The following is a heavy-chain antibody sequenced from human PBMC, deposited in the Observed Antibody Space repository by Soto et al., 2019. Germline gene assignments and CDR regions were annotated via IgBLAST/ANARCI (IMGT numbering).Heavy chain of an antibody. CDR3: ARYIAVAGIRYNWFDP. CDR2: ISAYNGNT. V-gene: IGHV1-18*01. J-gene: IGHJ5*02. CDR1: GYTFTSYG. D-gene: IGHD6-19*01. Sequence: QVQLVQSGAEVKKPGASVNVSCKASGYTFTSYGISWVRQAPGQGLEWMGWISAYNGNTNYAQKLQGRVTRTTDPSSSPAYMELRSLRSDDTAVYYCARYIAVAGIRYNWFDPWGQGTLVTVSS.